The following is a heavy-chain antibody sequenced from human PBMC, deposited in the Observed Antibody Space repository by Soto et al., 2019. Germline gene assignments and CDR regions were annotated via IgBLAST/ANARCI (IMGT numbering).Heavy chain of an antibody. CDR2: IKQDGSEK. CDR1: GFTFSSYW. D-gene: IGHD3-3*01. Sequence: GGSLRLSCAASGFTFSSYWMSWVRQAPGKGLGWVANIKQDGSEKYYVDSVKGRFTISRDNAKNSLYLQMNSLRAEDTAVYYCARVRPRRITIFWGQGTMVTVSS. V-gene: IGHV3-7*01. J-gene: IGHJ3*01. CDR3: ARVRPRRITIF.